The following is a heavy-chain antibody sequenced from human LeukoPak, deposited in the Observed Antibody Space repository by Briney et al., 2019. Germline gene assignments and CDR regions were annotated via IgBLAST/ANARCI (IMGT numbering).Heavy chain of an antibody. CDR1: GGSFSGYY. Sequence: SETLSLTCAVYGGSFSGYYWSWIRQPPGEGLEWIGEINHSGSTNYNPSLKSRVTISVGTSKNQFSLKLSSVTAADTAVYYCARVGSRYYDFWSGYRHAFDIWGQGTMVTVSS. CDR2: INHSGST. J-gene: IGHJ3*02. D-gene: IGHD3-3*01. CDR3: ARVGSRYYDFWSGYRHAFDI. V-gene: IGHV4-34*01.